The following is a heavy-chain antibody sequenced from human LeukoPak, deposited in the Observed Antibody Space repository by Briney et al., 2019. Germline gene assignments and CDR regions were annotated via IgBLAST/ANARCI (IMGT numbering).Heavy chain of an antibody. CDR1: GDSVSANGAA. CDR2: TYYRSKWYN. D-gene: IGHD3-3*01. Sequence: SQTLSLTCAISGDSVSANGAAWNWIRQSPSRGLEWLGRTYYRSKWYNDYAVSVKSRITINPDTSKNQFSLQLNSVTPEDTAVYYCPRVPYYDFQADAFDIWGQGTMVTVSS. CDR3: PRVPYYDFQADAFDI. J-gene: IGHJ3*02. V-gene: IGHV6-1*01.